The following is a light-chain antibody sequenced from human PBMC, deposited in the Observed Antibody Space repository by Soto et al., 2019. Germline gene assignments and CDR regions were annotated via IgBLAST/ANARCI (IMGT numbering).Light chain of an antibody. CDR3: QQYGTSPRT. CDR1: QSVSSH. V-gene: IGKV3-20*01. J-gene: IGKJ1*01. Sequence: EIVMTQSPATLSVSPGEIATLSFRASQSVSSHLAWYQQKPGQAPRLLIYETSSRATGIPDRFSGSGSQTDFTLTISRLEPEDFAVYYCQQYGTSPRTFGQGTKVDIK. CDR2: ETS.